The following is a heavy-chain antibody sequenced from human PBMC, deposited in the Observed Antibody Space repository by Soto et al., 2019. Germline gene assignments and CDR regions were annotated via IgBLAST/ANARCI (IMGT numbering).Heavy chain of an antibody. CDR1: GFTFTRYR. J-gene: IGHJ4*02. CDR2: ISSTTNYI. Sequence: EVQLVESGGGLVKPGGALRLYCAASGFTFTRYRMNWVRQAPGKGLEWVSSISSTTNYIYYAESRKGRFTVSRDNVKNSVYLEMISLSAEDTAVYYCARESEDLTSNFDFWGQGPLVNVSS. CDR3: ARESEDLTSNFDF. V-gene: IGHV3-21*06.